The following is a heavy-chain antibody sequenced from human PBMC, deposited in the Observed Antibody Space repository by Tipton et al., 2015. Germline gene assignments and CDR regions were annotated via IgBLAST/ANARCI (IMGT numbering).Heavy chain of an antibody. Sequence: SLRLSCAASGFTFSSYAMHWVRQSPEKGLEWIGEIHHDGRINYNPSLRSRVTFSVDEAKNEVSLNLNSVTAADTAVYYCARARQGCSSNSCYLDPWGQGTLVTVSS. V-gene: IGHV4-4*02. CDR2: IHHDGRI. D-gene: IGHD2-2*01. CDR1: GFTFSSYA. J-gene: IGHJ5*02. CDR3: ARARQGCSSNSCYLDP.